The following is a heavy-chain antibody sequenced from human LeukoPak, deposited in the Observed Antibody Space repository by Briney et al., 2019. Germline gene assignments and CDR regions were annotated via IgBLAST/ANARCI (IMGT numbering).Heavy chain of an antibody. CDR3: AKGLWFGEYYFDS. V-gene: IGHV4-38-2*01. CDR2: IYHSGNT. Sequence: PSETLSLTCAVPGYSISSGYYWGWIRQPPGKGLEWIGSIYHSGNTYYNPSLKSRVTISVDTSKNQFSLRVNSVTATDTAVYYCAKGLWFGEYYFDSWGQGTLVTVSS. J-gene: IGHJ4*02. D-gene: IGHD3-10*01. CDR1: GYSISSGYY.